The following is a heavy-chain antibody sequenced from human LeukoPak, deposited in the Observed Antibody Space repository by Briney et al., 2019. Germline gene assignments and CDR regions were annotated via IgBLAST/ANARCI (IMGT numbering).Heavy chain of an antibody. V-gene: IGHV3-7*01. CDR1: GFTFSTYW. CDR3: ARVDYDFWSGYYIYYYYGMDV. Sequence: GGSLRLSCEVSGFTFSTYWMGWVRQAPGKGLEWVANIWKDGSQAYYLDSVKGRFTISRDNTKNSLFLQMNSLRAEDTAVYYCARVDYDFWSGYYIYYYYGMDVWGQGTTVTVSS. CDR2: IWKDGSQA. D-gene: IGHD3-3*01. J-gene: IGHJ6*02.